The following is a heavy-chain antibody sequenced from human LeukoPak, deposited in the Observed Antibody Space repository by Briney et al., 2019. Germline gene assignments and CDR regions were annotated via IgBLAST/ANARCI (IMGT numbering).Heavy chain of an antibody. D-gene: IGHD2-15*01. V-gene: IGHV3-7*01. CDR1: GFSFSSNW. CDR2: IKQDGSEK. Sequence: GGSLRLSCATSGFSFSSNWMSWVRQFPGKGLEWVANIKQDGSEKYYVDSVKGRFTISRDNDKDSVFLHMDSLRVEDTTVYYCAREGLRKWFDPWGQGTLVTVSS. CDR3: AREGLRKWFDP. J-gene: IGHJ5*02.